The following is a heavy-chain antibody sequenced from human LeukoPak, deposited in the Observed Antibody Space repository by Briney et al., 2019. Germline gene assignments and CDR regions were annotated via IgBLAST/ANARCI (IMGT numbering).Heavy chain of an antibody. Sequence: GGSLRLSCAASGFTFSSYGMHWVRQAPGKGLEWVAVISYDGSNKYYADSVKGRFTISRDNSKNTLYLQMNSLRAEDTAVYYCAKSPEVVTAIIANYFDYWGQGTLVTVSS. CDR2: ISYDGSNK. J-gene: IGHJ4*02. CDR1: GFTFSSYG. CDR3: AKSPEVVTAIIANYFDY. V-gene: IGHV3-30*18. D-gene: IGHD2-21*02.